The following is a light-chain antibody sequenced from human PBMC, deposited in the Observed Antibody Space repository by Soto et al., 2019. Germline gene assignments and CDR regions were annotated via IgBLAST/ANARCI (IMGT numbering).Light chain of an antibody. V-gene: IGKV1-5*01. CDR1: QSISSW. Sequence: DIQMTQSPSTLSASVGDRFTITCLASQSISSWLAWYQQKPGKAPKLLIYDAYSLESGVPSRFSGSGSGTEFTLTISSLQPDDFATYYCQPYNSYPWTVGQGTKVDIK. CDR2: DAY. J-gene: IGKJ1*01. CDR3: QPYNSYPWT.